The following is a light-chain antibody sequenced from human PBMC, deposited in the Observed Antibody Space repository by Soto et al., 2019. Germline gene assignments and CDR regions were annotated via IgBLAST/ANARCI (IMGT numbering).Light chain of an antibody. CDR1: SSDIGGSNY. Sequence: QSALTQPASVSGSPGQSITISCTGTSSDIGGSNYVSWYQQHPGKAPKLIIYEVTNRPSGVSDRFSGSKSDNTASLIISGLQAEDEAHYYCSSYAGSNNFVFGTGTKLTVL. J-gene: IGLJ1*01. V-gene: IGLV2-14*01. CDR3: SSYAGSNNFV. CDR2: EVT.